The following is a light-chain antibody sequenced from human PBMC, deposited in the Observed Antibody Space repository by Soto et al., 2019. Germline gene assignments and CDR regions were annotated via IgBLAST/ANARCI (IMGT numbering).Light chain of an antibody. V-gene: IGKV1-27*01. CDR3: QNYNSAPLT. CDR1: QDISNN. CDR2: AAS. J-gene: IGKJ4*01. Sequence: DIQMTQSPASLSASVGDRVTITCRASQDISNNLAWYQQKPGKVPKLLLHAASTLQSVVPSRFSGSGSGTDFTLTISSLQPEDVATYYCQNYNSAPLTFGGGTKVEIK.